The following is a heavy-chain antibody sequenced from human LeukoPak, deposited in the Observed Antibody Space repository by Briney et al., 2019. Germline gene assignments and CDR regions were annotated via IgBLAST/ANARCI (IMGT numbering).Heavy chain of an antibody. CDR1: GGSFSDFF. CDR2: IIHSGST. J-gene: IGHJ6*02. D-gene: IGHD2-2*01. Sequence: SETLSLTCAVFGGSFSDFFWSWIRQPPGKGLEWIGEIIHSGSTNYNPSLKSRVTISLDTSKNQFSLKLNSVTAADTAVYYCARSSGGGYCSSNSCPMDVWGQGTTVTVSS. CDR3: ARSSGGGYCSSNSCPMDV. V-gene: IGHV4-34*12.